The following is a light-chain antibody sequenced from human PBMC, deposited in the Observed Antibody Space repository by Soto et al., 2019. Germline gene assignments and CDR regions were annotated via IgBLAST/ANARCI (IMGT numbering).Light chain of an antibody. CDR3: RQYGSSRT. CDR2: AVS. Sequence: EIVLTQSPGTLSLSPGERATLSCRASQSVGSTYLAWYQQRPGQAPRLLIYAVSSRATGIPDRFSGSGSGTDFTLTISRLEPEDFAVYYCRQYGSSRTFGQGTKVEIK. J-gene: IGKJ1*01. CDR1: QSVGSTY. V-gene: IGKV3-20*01.